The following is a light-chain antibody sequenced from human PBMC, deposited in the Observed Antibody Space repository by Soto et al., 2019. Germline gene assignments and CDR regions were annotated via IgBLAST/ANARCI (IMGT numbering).Light chain of an antibody. CDR1: STDVGANNY. Sequence: QSALTQPASVSGSPGQSITISCTGTSTDVGANNYVSWYQQHPGRAPKVMIYDVTNRPSGVSNRFSGSKSGNTASLTISGLQAEDEADYYCYSHVYGTTGVFGGGTQLTVL. J-gene: IGLJ2*01. CDR3: YSHVYGTTGV. V-gene: IGLV2-14*01. CDR2: DVT.